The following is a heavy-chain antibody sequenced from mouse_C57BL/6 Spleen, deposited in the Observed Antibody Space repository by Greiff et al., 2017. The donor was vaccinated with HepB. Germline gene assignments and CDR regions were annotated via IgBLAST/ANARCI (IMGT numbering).Heavy chain of an antibody. CDR1: GFTFSDYG. Sequence: EVMLVESGGGLVKPGGSLKLSCAASGFTFSDYGMHWVRQAPEKGLEWVAYISSGSSTIYYADTVKGRFTISRDNAKNTLFLQMTSLRSEDTAMYYCARDYDYDQFAYWGQGTLVTVSA. V-gene: IGHV5-17*01. D-gene: IGHD2-4*01. CDR3: ARDYDYDQFAY. CDR2: ISSGSSTI. J-gene: IGHJ3*01.